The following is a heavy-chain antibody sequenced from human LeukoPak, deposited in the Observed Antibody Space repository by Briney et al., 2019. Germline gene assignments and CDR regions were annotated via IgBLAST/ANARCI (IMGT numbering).Heavy chain of an antibody. CDR2: IWYDGSNK. V-gene: IGHV3-33*01. D-gene: IGHD6-19*01. Sequence: GPSLRLSCAAAALSLSSSCIDWVRHPAGGGLEWDGIIWYDGSNKYYAVPVKGRFTISRDHSNNTLYLQLNSLRAEDTAIYYCARDPGGSGYSFHSWGQGPLVSVSS. CDR1: ALSLSSSC. J-gene: IGHJ4*02. CDR3: ARDPGGSGYSFHS.